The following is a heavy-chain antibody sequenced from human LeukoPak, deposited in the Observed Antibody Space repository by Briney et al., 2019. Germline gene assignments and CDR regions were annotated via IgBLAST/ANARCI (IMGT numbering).Heavy chain of an antibody. J-gene: IGHJ4*02. Sequence: GGSLRLSCAASGFTFSSYAMSWVRQAPEKGLVWVSRINGDASSTSYADSVKGRFTISRDNAKSTLYLQMNSLRVEDTAVYYCARARGNTYGYFEYWGQGTLVTVSS. CDR3: ARARGNTYGYFEY. CDR1: GFTFSSYA. V-gene: IGHV3-74*01. CDR2: INGDASST. D-gene: IGHD5-18*01.